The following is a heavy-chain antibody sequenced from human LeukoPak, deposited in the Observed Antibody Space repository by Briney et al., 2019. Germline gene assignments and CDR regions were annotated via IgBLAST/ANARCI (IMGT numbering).Heavy chain of an antibody. CDR2: INHSGST. Sequence: SETLSLTCAVYGGSFSGYYWSWIRQPPGKGLEWIGEINHSGSTNYNPSLKSRVTISVDTSKNQFSLKLSSVTAADTAVYYCARDERWLPWRYFDYWGQGTLVTVSS. J-gene: IGHJ4*02. V-gene: IGHV4-34*01. D-gene: IGHD5-24*01. CDR3: ARDERWLPWRYFDY. CDR1: GGSFSGYY.